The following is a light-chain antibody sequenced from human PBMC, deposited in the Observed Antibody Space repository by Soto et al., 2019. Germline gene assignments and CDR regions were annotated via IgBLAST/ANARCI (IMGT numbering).Light chain of an antibody. CDR3: QQSGSSPLT. CDR1: QSVSSSY. CDR2: GAS. J-gene: IGKJ1*01. Sequence: EIVLTQSPGTLSLSPGERATLSCRASQSVSSSYLAWYQQKPGQAPRLLIYGASSRATGIPDRFSGSGSGTDFTLTISRLEPEDFAVYYCQQSGSSPLTFGKGTKVEIK. V-gene: IGKV3-20*01.